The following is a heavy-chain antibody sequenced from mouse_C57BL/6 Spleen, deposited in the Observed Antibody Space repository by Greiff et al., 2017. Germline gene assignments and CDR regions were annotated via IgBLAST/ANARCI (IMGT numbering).Heavy chain of an antibody. Sequence: EVKLMESGGGLVKPGGSLKLSCAASGFTFSDYGMHWVRQAPEKGLEWVAYISSGSSTIYYADTVKGRFTISRDNAKNTLFLQSTSLRSEDTAMYYWARGYYGRSPFGYWGQGTTLTVSS. V-gene: IGHV5-17*01. CDR1: GFTFSDYG. J-gene: IGHJ2*01. D-gene: IGHD1-1*01. CDR2: ISSGSSTI. CDR3: ARGYYGRSPFGY.